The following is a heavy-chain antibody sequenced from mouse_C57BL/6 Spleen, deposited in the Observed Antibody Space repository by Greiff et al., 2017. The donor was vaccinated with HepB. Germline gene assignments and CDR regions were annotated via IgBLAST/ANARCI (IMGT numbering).Heavy chain of an antibody. CDR1: GYTFTSYD. D-gene: IGHD1-1*01. CDR3: ARSDYYYGSSSYWYFDV. J-gene: IGHJ1*03. CDR2: IYPRDGST. Sequence: QVQLKQSGPELVKPGASVKLSCKASGYTFTSYDINWVKQRPGQGLEWIGWIYPRDGSTKYNEKFKGKATLTVDTSSSTAYMELHSLTSEDSAVYFCARSDYYYGSSSYWYFDVWGTGTTVTVSS. V-gene: IGHV1-85*01.